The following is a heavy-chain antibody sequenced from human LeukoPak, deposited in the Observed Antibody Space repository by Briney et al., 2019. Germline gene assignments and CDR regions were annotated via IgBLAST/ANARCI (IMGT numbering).Heavy chain of an antibody. V-gene: IGHV3-7*01. CDR3: ARVRGTRYFDY. Sequence: GESLRLSCAASGFTFSSYWMSWVRQAPGKGLEWVANIKQDGSEKYYVDSVKGRFTISRDNAKNSLYLQMNSLRAEDTAVYYCARVRGTRYFDYWGQGTLVTVSS. CDR1: GFTFSSYW. CDR2: IKQDGSEK. J-gene: IGHJ4*02. D-gene: IGHD3-10*01.